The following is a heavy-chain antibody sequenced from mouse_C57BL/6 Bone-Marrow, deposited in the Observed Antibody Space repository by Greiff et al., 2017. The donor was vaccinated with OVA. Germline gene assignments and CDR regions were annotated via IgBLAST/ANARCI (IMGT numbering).Heavy chain of an antibody. CDR2: IYPSDSET. CDR1: GYTFTSYW. D-gene: IGHD3-2*02. CDR3: AAQALYYFDY. Sequence: VQLQQPGAELVRPGSSVKLSCKASGYTFTSYWMDWVKQRPGQGLEWIGNIYPSDSETHYNQKFKDKATLTVDKSSSTAYMQLSSLTSEVSAVYYCAAQALYYFDYWGQGTTLTVSS. V-gene: IGHV1-61*01. J-gene: IGHJ2*01.